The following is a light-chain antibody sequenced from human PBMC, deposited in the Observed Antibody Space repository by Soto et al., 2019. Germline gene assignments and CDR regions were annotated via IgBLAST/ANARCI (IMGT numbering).Light chain of an antibody. CDR1: QSVSST. V-gene: IGKV3-15*01. CDR2: GAS. CDR3: QQYNNWPET. J-gene: IGKJ1*01. Sequence: EIVMTQSPATLSVSPGERATLSCRASQSVSSTLAWYQQKPGQAPRLLIYGASTRAPGIPGRFRGSGSGTDFTLTISSLQSEDFAVYYCQQYNNWPETFGQGTKVEIK.